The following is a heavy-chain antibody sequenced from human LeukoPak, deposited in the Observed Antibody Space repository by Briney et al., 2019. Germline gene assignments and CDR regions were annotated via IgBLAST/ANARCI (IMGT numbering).Heavy chain of an antibody. CDR2: IKHDGSED. J-gene: IGHJ3*02. CDR1: GFTFSNYW. D-gene: IGHD3-3*01. CDR3: TTHLYDFWSGYYNAFDI. Sequence: GGSLRLSCAASGFTFSNYWMTWVRQAPGKGLEWVANIKHDGSEDYYLDSAKGRFTISRDNAKSSMWLQMNSLKTEDTAVYYCTTHLYDFWSGYYNAFDIWGQGTMVTVSS. V-gene: IGHV3-7*03.